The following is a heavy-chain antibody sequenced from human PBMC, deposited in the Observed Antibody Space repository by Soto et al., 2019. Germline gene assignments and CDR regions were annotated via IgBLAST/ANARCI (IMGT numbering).Heavy chain of an antibody. D-gene: IGHD5-12*01. CDR1: GGTFSSYT. J-gene: IGHJ4*02. CDR2: IIPILGIA. Sequence: QVQLVQSGAEVKKPGSSVKVSCKASGGTFSSYTISWVRQAPGQGLEWMGRIIPILGIANYAQKFQGRVTITADKSTSTAYMELSSLRSEDTAVYYCARGFPPYSGYGPPDCWGQGPLVTVSS. V-gene: IGHV1-69*02. CDR3: ARGFPPYSGYGPPDC.